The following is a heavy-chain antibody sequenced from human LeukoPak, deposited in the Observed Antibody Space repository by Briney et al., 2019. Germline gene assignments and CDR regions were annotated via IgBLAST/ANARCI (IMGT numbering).Heavy chain of an antibody. CDR3: ARVKVTTSGSSGYPVRNYFDY. CDR2: IIPILGIA. J-gene: IGHJ4*02. CDR1: GGTFSSYA. Sequence: GASVKVSCKASGGTFSSYAISWVRQAPGQGLEWMGRIIPILGIANYAQKFQGRVTITADKSTSTAYMELSSLRSEDTAVYYCARVKVTTSGSSGYPVRNYFDYWGQGTLVTVSS. V-gene: IGHV1-69*04. D-gene: IGHD3-22*01.